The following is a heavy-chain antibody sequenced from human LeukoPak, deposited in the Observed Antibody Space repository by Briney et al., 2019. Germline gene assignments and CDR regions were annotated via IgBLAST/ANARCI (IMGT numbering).Heavy chain of an antibody. CDR1: GFTFTSYG. Sequence: ASVKVSCKASGFTFTSYGISWVRQAPGQGLEWMGWISAYNGNTNYGQNLQGRLTMTTDTSTSTAYMELRSLRSDDTAVYYCARVGYSTYFDWYYYYYGMDVWGQGTTVTVSS. V-gene: IGHV1-18*01. J-gene: IGHJ6*02. CDR3: ARVGYSTYFDWYYYYYGMDV. CDR2: ISAYNGNT. D-gene: IGHD3-9*01.